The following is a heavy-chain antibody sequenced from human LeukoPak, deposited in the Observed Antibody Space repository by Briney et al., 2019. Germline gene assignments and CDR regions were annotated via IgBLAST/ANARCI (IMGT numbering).Heavy chain of an antibody. V-gene: IGHV3-30-3*01. CDR1: GFTFSSYA. CDR2: ISYDGSNK. CDR3: ARDVGLIRRGRYLFDY. D-gene: IGHD1-26*01. J-gene: IGHJ4*02. Sequence: GGSLRLSCAASGFTFSSYAMHWVRQAPGKGLEWVAVISYDGSNKYYADSVKGLFTISRDNSNNTLYLQMNSLRAEDTAVYYCARDVGLIRRGRYLFDYWGQGTLVTVCS.